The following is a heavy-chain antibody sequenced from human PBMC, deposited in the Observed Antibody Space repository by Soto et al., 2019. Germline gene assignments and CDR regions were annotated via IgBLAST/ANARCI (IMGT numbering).Heavy chain of an antibody. CDR3: NRGSEYDFWGGYL. CDR2: INPDSGAT. J-gene: IGHJ4*02. Sequence: HEHLVQSGAEVKRPGASLKVSCKASGYSFTGYYIHWVRQAPGQGLEWMGWINPDSGATNFAQNFQGRATLTSDTSISTASMDLTSLTSDDTAVYYCNRGSEYDFWGGYLWGQGTLVSVSS. CDR1: GYSFTGYY. V-gene: IGHV1-2*02. D-gene: IGHD3-3*01.